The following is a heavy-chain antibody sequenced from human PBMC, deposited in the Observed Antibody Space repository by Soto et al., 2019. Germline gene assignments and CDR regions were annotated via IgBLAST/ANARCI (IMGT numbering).Heavy chain of an antibody. Sequence: QVPLVQSGAEVKKPGSSVKVSCKASGGTFSSYAISWVRQAPGQGLEWMGGIIPIFGTANYAQKFQGRVTITADKSTSTAYMELSSLRSEDTAVYYCARDEYYDFWSGYSIPPYYYYGMDVWGQGTTVTVSS. CDR3: ARDEYYDFWSGYSIPPYYYYGMDV. D-gene: IGHD3-3*01. J-gene: IGHJ6*02. CDR1: GGTFSSYA. CDR2: IIPIFGTA. V-gene: IGHV1-69*06.